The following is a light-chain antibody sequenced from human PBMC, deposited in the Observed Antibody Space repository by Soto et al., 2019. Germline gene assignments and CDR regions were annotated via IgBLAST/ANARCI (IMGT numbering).Light chain of an antibody. CDR3: QQYGSSPRT. CDR2: GAS. Sequence: EIVLTQSPGTQSLSPGARATLSCRASQSVSSSYLAWYQQKPGQAPRLLIYGASSRATGIPDRFSGSGSGTDFTLAISSLEPEDFAVYYCQQYGSSPRTFGLGTKVDIK. V-gene: IGKV3-20*01. J-gene: IGKJ1*01. CDR1: QSVSSSY.